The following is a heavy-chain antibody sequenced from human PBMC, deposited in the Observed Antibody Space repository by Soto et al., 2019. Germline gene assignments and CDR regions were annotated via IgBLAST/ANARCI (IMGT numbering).Heavy chain of an antibody. CDR2: ISGSGIST. CDR1: GFTFSSYA. CDR3: AKDLGYSYGYGPVDY. D-gene: IGHD5-18*01. V-gene: IGHV3-23*01. J-gene: IGHJ4*02. Sequence: EVQLLESGGGLVQPGGSLRLSCAASGFTFSSYAMNWVRQAPGKGLEWVSAISGSGISTYYADSVKGRFTISRDNSKKTLYLQMNSRRAEDMAVYYCAKDLGYSYGYGPVDYWGQGTLVTVSS.